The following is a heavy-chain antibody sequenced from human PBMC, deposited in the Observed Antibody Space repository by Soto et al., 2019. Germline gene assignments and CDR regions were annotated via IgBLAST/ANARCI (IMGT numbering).Heavy chain of an antibody. V-gene: IGHV3-9*01. CDR3: ANLPLYGSGFDC. J-gene: IGHJ4*02. CDR1: GFKFDDYA. Sequence: EVQLVESGGGLVQPGGSLRLSCAASGFKFDDYAIHWVRQIPGKGLEWVSGISWNGDATGYADSVKGRFTIARDNAKNSLYLQMDSLKTEDTAMYYCANLPLYGSGFDCWGQGTLFTFSS. D-gene: IGHD3-10*01. CDR2: ISWNGDAT.